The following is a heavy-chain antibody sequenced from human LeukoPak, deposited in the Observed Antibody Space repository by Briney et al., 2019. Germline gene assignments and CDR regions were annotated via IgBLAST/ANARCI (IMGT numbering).Heavy chain of an antibody. CDR2: IYTSGST. CDR3: ARDLGWLLAFDI. Sequence: SETLSLTCTVSGGSISSGSYYWSWIRQPAGKGLEWIGRIYTSGSTNYNPSLKSRVTISVDTSKNQFSLKLSSVTAADTAVYFCARDLGWLLAFDIWGQGTMVTVSS. J-gene: IGHJ3*02. CDR1: GGSISSGSYY. D-gene: IGHD3-3*01. V-gene: IGHV4-61*02.